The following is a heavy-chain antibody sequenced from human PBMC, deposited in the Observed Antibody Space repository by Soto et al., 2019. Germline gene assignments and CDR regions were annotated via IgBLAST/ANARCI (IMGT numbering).Heavy chain of an antibody. CDR1: GGSFSGYY. D-gene: IGHD3-3*01. V-gene: IGHV4-34*01. CDR3: ARGEPNDGYYDFWSGYYTPASPGRSRRDPADY. CDR2: INHSGST. J-gene: IGHJ4*02. Sequence: SETLSLTCAVYGGSFSGYYWSWIRQPPGKGLEWIGEINHSGSTNYNPSLKSRVTISVDTSKNQFSLKLSSVTAADTAVYYWARGEPNDGYYDFWSGYYTPASPGRSRRDPADYWGQGTLVTVSS.